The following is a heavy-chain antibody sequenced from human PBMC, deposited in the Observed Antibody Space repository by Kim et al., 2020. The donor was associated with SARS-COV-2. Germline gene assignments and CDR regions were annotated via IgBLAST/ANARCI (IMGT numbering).Heavy chain of an antibody. J-gene: IGHJ6*02. CDR3: ARGDCSGGSCHLSYYYYYGMDV. D-gene: IGHD2-15*01. Sequence: SVKVSCKASGGTFSSYAISWVRQAPGQGLEWMGGIIPIFGTANYAQKFQGRVTITADESTSTAHMELSSLRSEDTAVYYCARGDCSGGSCHLSYYYYYGMDVWGQGTTVTVSS. CDR2: IIPIFGTA. V-gene: IGHV1-69*13. CDR1: GGTFSSYA.